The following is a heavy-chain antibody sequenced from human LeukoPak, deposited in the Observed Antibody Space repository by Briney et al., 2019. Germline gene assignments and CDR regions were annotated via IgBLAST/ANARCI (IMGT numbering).Heavy chain of an antibody. CDR2: INHDGNDI. CDR1: GFTFSSFF. D-gene: IGHD1-1*01. CDR3: AGDGTGVLPGDAFDI. Sequence: GGSLRLSCAASGFTFSSFFMTWVRQAPGKGLEWVSYINHDGNDIYYGESVKGRFTISRDNAKNSLYLQIHTLRAEDTAVYYCAGDGTGVLPGDAFDIWSQGTMVTVSS. J-gene: IGHJ3*02. V-gene: IGHV3-21*05.